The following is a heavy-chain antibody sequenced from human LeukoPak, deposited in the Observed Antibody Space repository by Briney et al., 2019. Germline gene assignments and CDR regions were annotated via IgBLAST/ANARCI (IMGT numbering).Heavy chain of an antibody. D-gene: IGHD4-17*01. CDR2: IKPKTEGGTT. Sequence: PGGSLRLSCAASGFTFTKDWMNWVRHAPGKGLEWVGRIKPKTEGGTTDSAAPVTGRFTISRDDSKNTLYLQMISLRTEDTGIYYCTTGTLTSDYWGQGTLVTVSS. CDR1: GFTFTKDW. V-gene: IGHV3-15*01. CDR3: TTGTLTSDY. J-gene: IGHJ4*02.